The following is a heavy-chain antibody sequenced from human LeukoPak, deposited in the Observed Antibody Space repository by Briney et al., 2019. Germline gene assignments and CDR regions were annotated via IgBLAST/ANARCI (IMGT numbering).Heavy chain of an antibody. J-gene: IGHJ4*02. CDR3: ARDLAVAETGDWVFDY. CDR1: GFTFSSYS. V-gene: IGHV3-21*01. D-gene: IGHD6-19*01. CDR2: ISSSSSYI. Sequence: PGGSLRLSCAASGFTFSSYSMNWVRQAPGKGLEWVSSISSSSSYIYYADSVKGRFTISRDNAKNSLYLQMNSLRAEDTAVYYCARDLAVAETGDWVFDYWGQGTLVTVSS.